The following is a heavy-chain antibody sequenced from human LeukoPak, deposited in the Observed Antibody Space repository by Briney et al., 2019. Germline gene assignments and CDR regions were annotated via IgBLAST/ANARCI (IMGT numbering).Heavy chain of an antibody. Sequence: ASVNVSFTASGYTFTSYYMHWVRQAPGQGLEWMGIINPSGGSTSYAQKFQGRVTMTRDTSTSTVYMELSSLRSEDTAVYYCARRGIAVASLDYWGQGTLVTVSS. CDR2: INPSGGST. J-gene: IGHJ4*02. CDR3: ARRGIAVASLDY. V-gene: IGHV1-46*01. CDR1: GYTFTSYY. D-gene: IGHD6-19*01.